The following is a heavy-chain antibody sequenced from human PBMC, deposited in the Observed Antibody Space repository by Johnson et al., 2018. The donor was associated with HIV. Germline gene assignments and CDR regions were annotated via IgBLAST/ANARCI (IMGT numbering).Heavy chain of an antibody. V-gene: IGHV3-30-3*01. CDR3: AREGNYYDSSSHAFDI. J-gene: IGHJ3*02. CDR1: GFTFTFYA. Sequence: QVHLVESGGGVVQPGRSLRLSCAASGFTFTFYAMHWVRQAPGNGLEWVAVISYDGSNKYYADSVKGRFTISRDNSKNTLYLQINSLRAEDTAVYYCAREGNYYDSSSHAFDIWGQGTMVTVSS. CDR2: ISYDGSNK. D-gene: IGHD3-22*01.